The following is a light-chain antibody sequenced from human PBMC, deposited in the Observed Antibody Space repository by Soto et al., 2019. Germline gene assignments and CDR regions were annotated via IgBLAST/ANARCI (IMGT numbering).Light chain of an antibody. CDR3: QQYDNHPPLT. J-gene: IGKJ4*01. V-gene: IGKV1-33*01. Sequence: DLQMTQSPSSLSASVGDRVTITCQASQDISNYLNWFQQKPGKAPKFLIYDASNLETGDPSRFSGSGSGTDFSFTISSQQPEDIGTYYCQQYDNHPPLTFGGGTKVEIK. CDR2: DAS. CDR1: QDISNY.